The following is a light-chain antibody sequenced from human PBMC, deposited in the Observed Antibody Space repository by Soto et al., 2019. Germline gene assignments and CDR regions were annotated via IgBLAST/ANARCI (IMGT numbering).Light chain of an antibody. CDR2: GAS. CDR3: QQYNSWPPIT. Sequence: EIVLTQSPGTLSLSPGEIATLSCRASQSVSSSYLAWYQQKPGQAPRLLIYGASTRATGIPARFSGGGSGTEFTLTISSLQSEDFAVYYCQQYNSWPPITFGQGTRLEIK. CDR1: QSVSSSY. J-gene: IGKJ5*01. V-gene: IGKV3-15*01.